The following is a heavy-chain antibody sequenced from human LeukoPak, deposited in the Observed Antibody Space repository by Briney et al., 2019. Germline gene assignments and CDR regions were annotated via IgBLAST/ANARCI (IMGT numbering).Heavy chain of an antibody. D-gene: IGHD3-22*01. Sequence: PSETLSLTCTVSGGSISSSSYYWGWIRQPPGKGLEWIGEIYHSGSTNYNPSLKSRVTISVDKSKNQFSLKLSSVTAADTAVYYCARGPGEDPSGYYYDSSGYYGRGFDPWGQGTLVTVSS. CDR3: ARGPGEDPSGYYYDSSGYYGRGFDP. V-gene: IGHV4-39*07. CDR1: GGSISSSSYY. J-gene: IGHJ5*02. CDR2: IYHSGST.